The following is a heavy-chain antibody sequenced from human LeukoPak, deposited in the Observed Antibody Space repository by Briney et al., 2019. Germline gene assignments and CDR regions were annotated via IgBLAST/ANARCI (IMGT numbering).Heavy chain of an antibody. CDR2: IRGSGDRT. D-gene: IGHD3-16*02. CDR3: AKDGVGQVYRRWFDP. V-gene: IGHV3-23*01. CDR1: GFTFSSYA. J-gene: IGHJ5*02. Sequence: GGSLRLSCAASGFTFSSYAMSWVRQAPGKGLEWVSAIRGSGDRTHYADSVKGRFTISRDNSKNTLYLQMNRLRVEDTAVYYCAKDGVGQVYRRWFDPWGQGTLVTVSS.